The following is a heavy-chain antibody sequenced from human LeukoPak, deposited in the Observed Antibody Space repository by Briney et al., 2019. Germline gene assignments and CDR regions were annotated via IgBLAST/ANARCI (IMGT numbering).Heavy chain of an antibody. Sequence: GGSLRLSCAASGFTVITNDMTWVRQAPGKGLEWVSVLYSDGNTKYADSVQGRFTISRDNSKNTLYLEMNSLSPDDTAVYYCARGVEPLAANSLAYWGQGTLVTVSS. V-gene: IGHV3-53*01. CDR3: ARGVEPLAANSLAY. D-gene: IGHD1-14*01. CDR1: GFTVITND. J-gene: IGHJ4*02. CDR2: LYSDGNT.